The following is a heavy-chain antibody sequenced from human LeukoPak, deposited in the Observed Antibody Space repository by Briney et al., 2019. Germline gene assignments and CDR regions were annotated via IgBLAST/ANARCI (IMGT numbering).Heavy chain of an antibody. Sequence: GGSLRLSCAASGFTLSSNSMTWVRQTPGKGLEWVSGISGSGDSTFYADSVKGRFTITRDNSRNTLYLQMSSLRPEDTAVYYCTKWSGFGDDWGQGTLVTVSS. CDR3: TKWSGFGDD. CDR2: ISGSGDST. J-gene: IGHJ4*02. D-gene: IGHD3-10*01. V-gene: IGHV3-23*01. CDR1: GFTLSSNS.